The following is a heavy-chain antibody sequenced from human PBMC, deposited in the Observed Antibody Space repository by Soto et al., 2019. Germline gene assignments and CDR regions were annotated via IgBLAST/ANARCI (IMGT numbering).Heavy chain of an antibody. CDR2: ISAYNGNT. CDR3: ASTDIVARIAAFDI. J-gene: IGHJ3*02. D-gene: IGHD5-12*01. Sequence: VASVKVSCKASGYTFTSYGISWVRQAPGQGLEWMGWISAYNGNTNYAQKLQGRVTMTTDTSTSTAYMELRSLRSDDTAVYYCASTDIVARIAAFDIWGQGTMVTVSS. CDR1: GYTFTSYG. V-gene: IGHV1-18*01.